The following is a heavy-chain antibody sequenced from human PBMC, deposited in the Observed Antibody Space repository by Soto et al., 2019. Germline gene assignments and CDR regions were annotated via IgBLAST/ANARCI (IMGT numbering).Heavy chain of an antibody. Sequence: GGALRPSCAASGFTFSSYSMNLVRPGPGEGLEWVSSISSSSSYIYYADSVKGRFTISRDNAKNSLYLQMNSLRAEDTAVYYCASYMSVSNWSGQNPDIWGQGTMVTVSS. CDR3: ASYMSVSNWSGQNPDI. CDR1: GFTFSSYS. D-gene: IGHD3-3*01. J-gene: IGHJ3*02. CDR2: ISSSSSYI. V-gene: IGHV3-21*01.